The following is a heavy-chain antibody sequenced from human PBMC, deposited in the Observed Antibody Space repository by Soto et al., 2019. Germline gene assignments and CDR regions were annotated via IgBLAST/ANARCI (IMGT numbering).Heavy chain of an antibody. V-gene: IGHV4-39*01. CDR1: GGSISSSNYY. CDR3: ATQEVGGSYVYTFDP. Sequence: QLQLQESGPGLVKPSETLSPTCTVSGGSISSSNYYWGWIRQPPGKGLEWIGSIYYSGSTYYNPSLKSRVTISVDTSKNQFSLKLSSVTAADTAVYYCATQEVGGSYVYTFDPWGQGTLVTVSS. CDR2: IYYSGST. D-gene: IGHD1-26*01. J-gene: IGHJ5*02.